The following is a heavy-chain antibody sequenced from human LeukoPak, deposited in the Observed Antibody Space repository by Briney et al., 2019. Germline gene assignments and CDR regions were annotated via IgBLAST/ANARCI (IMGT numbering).Heavy chain of an antibody. CDR2: IYYSGST. Sequence: PSETLSLTCTVSGGSISSYYWSWIRQPPGKGLEWIGYIYYSGSTNYNPSLKSRVTISVDTSKNQFSLKLSSVTAADTAVYYCARGSWKVPAAIYYFDYWGQGTLVTVSS. D-gene: IGHD2-2*02. J-gene: IGHJ4*02. CDR1: GGSISSYY. V-gene: IGHV4-59*01. CDR3: ARGSWKVPAAIYYFDY.